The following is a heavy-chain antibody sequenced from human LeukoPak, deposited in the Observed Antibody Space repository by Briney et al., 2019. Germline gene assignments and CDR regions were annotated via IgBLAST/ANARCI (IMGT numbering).Heavy chain of an antibody. CDR3: AREGYGDKRFDS. CDR2: MSPYTNNT. Sequence: AAVKVSCKTSGYIFTCCGISWVRQAPGQGLEWMGWMSPYTNNTNYAQNVQGRVTMTTDTSTSTAYMELRSLKSDDTAVYYCAREGYGDKRFDSWGQGTLVTVSS. CDR1: GYIFTCCG. J-gene: IGHJ4*02. D-gene: IGHD5-18*01. V-gene: IGHV1-18*01.